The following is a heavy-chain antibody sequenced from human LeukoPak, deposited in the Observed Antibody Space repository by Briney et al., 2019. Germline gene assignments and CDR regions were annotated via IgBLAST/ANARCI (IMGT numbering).Heavy chain of an antibody. J-gene: IGHJ6*03. V-gene: IGHV3-30*02. CDR1: GFTFSSYG. Sequence: PGGSLRLSCAASGFTFSSYGMHWVRQAPGKGLEWVAFIRYDGSNKYYADSVKGRFTISRDNSKNTLYLQMNSLRAEDTAVYYCAKDEAAAGNYYYYYMDVWGKGTTVTVSS. CDR2: IRYDGSNK. CDR3: AKDEAAAGNYYYYYMDV. D-gene: IGHD6-13*01.